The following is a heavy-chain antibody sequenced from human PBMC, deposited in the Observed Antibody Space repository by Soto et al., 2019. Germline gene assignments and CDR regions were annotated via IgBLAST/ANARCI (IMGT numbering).Heavy chain of an antibody. V-gene: IGHV3-74*01. CDR1: GFTLSGRS. J-gene: IGHJ6*04. CDR2: IDNAGTDS. Sequence: EVQLVKSGGGLVQPGGSLRLSCAASGFTLSGRSMHWVRQAPGKGLVWVSGIDNAGTDSTYADSVKGRFTSSRDNAKNMLYLQMNSLRVEDTAVYYCDRGCFGPDVWGKGTMVTVSS. CDR3: DRGCFGPDV. D-gene: IGHD3-10*01.